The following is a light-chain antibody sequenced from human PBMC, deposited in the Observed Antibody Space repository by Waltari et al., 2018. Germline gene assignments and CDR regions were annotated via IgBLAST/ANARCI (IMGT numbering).Light chain of an antibody. CDR1: SNDVGGYIS. CDR2: DVS. CDR3: SSQSSNDVVL. Sequence: QSALTQPASVSGSPGQSVTIFCAGTSNDVGGYISVSWYQAHPGQAPRVIIYDVSDRPSGVSDRFSGSKSGNTASLTISGLQAEDEADYYCSSQSSNDVVLFGGGTKLTVL. J-gene: IGLJ2*01. V-gene: IGLV2-14*01.